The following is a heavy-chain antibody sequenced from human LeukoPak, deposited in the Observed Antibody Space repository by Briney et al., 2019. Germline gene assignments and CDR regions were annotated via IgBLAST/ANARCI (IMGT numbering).Heavy chain of an antibody. V-gene: IGHV4-59*01. CDR3: ARDSHEMATPLVY. CDR2: IYYSGST. D-gene: IGHD5-24*01. CDR1: GGSISSYY. J-gene: IGHJ4*02. Sequence: PSETLSLTCTVSGGSISSYYWSWIRQPQGKGLEWIGYIYYSGSTNYNPSLKSRVTISVDTSKNQFSLKLSSVTAADSAVYYCARDSHEMATPLVYWGQGTLVTVSS.